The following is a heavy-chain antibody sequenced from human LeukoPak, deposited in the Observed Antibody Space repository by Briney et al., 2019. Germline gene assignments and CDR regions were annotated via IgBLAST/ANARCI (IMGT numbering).Heavy chain of an antibody. CDR3: ARAPQWAAAGTFDY. CDR2: MSYSGST. CDR1: GDSMSSYY. V-gene: IGHV4-59*01. Sequence: SETLSLTCTVSGDSMSSYYWCWIRQPPGKGLEWIADMSYSGSTNYNPSLKSRVTIPADTSKKQSSPKVSSVTAADTAVYYCARAPQWAAAGTFDYWGQGTLVTVSS. D-gene: IGHD6-13*01. J-gene: IGHJ4*02.